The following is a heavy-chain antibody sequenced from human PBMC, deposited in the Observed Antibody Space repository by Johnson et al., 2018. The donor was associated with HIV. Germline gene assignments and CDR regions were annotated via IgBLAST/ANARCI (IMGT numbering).Heavy chain of an antibody. J-gene: IGHJ3*01. CDR3: ARGCRDGYTCDAFDV. Sequence: VHLVESGGGLVQPGGSLRLSCAGSGFTVSTFYMTWVRQGPGKGLEWVSVIDSGGGTKYADSVTGRFTISRDNSKNTLYLQMNSLRAEDTAVYFCARGCRDGYTCDAFDVWGQGTRVTVSS. D-gene: IGHD5-24*01. CDR1: GFTVSTFY. CDR2: IDSGGGT. V-gene: IGHV3-66*01.